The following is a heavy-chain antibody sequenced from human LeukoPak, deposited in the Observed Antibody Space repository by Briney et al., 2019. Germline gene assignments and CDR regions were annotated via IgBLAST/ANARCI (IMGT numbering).Heavy chain of an antibody. CDR3: ARRFLERYYYYMDV. CDR1: GGSISSHY. D-gene: IGHD3-3*01. CDR2: IYYSGST. J-gene: IGHJ6*03. V-gene: IGHV4-59*11. Sequence: PSETLSLTCTVSGGSISSHYWSWIRQPPGKGLEWIGYIYYSGSTNYNPSLKSRVTISVDTSKNQFSLKLSSVTAADTAAYYCARRFLERYYYYMDVRGKGTTVTVSS.